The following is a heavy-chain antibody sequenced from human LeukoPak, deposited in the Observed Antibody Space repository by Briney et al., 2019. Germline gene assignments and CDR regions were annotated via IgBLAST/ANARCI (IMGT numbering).Heavy chain of an antibody. Sequence: GGSLRLSCAASGFIFSSFSVNWVRQAPGKGLEWVSCISTSGGLSSVYYADSVKGRFTISRDNARNSLFLQMNSLGAEDTAVYYCARGGLTITMFGVPIIQNFDCWGQGTLVTVSS. V-gene: IGHV3-21*01. CDR2: ISTSGGLSSV. J-gene: IGHJ4*02. CDR1: GFIFSSFS. CDR3: ARGGLTITMFGVPIIQNFDC. D-gene: IGHD3-3*01.